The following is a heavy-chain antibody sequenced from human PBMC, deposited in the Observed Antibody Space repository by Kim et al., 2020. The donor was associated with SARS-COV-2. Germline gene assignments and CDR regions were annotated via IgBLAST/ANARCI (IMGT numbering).Heavy chain of an antibody. CDR3: ARSVYSDISDYPPAAFDI. Sequence: SETLSLTCTVSGGSVSSNNFYWTWIRQPPGKGLEWIGYIYYSGSTNYNPSLKSRVTISLDTSKNHFSLKLSFVTAADTAVYYCARSVYSDISDYPPAAFDIWGQGTVVTVSS. V-gene: IGHV4-61*03. CDR2: IYYSGST. D-gene: IGHD3-22*01. J-gene: IGHJ3*02. CDR1: GGSVSSNNFY.